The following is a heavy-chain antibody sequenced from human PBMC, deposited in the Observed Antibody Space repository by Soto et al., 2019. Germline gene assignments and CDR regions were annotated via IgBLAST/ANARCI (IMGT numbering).Heavy chain of an antibody. CDR1: GYTFTSYD. V-gene: IGHV1-8*01. D-gene: IGHD2-15*01. CDR2: MNPNSGNT. CDR3: ARGPLYCSGGSCYSSAFDI. J-gene: IGHJ3*02. Sequence: QVQLVQSGAEVKKPGASVKVSCKASGYTFTSYDINWVRQATGQGLEWMGWMNPNSGNTGYAQKFQGRVTMTRNTSISKAYMELSSLRSEDTAVYYCARGPLYCSGGSCYSSAFDIWGQGTMVTVSS.